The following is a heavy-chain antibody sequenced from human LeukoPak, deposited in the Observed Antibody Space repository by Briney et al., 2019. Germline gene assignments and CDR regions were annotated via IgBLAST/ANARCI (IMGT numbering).Heavy chain of an antibody. CDR1: GDSISSGHY. CDR2: IHHSGST. D-gene: IGHD3-22*01. V-gene: IGHV4-38-2*02. J-gene: IGHJ5*02. CDR3: ARGTDYYDISGWLDP. Sequence: SETLSLTCTVSGDSISSGHYWDWIRQPPGRGLEWIGSIHHSGSTWYNPSLKSRVTISLDTSQTQISLRVTSVTAADTAVYYCARGTDYYDISGWLDPWGQGTLVTVSS.